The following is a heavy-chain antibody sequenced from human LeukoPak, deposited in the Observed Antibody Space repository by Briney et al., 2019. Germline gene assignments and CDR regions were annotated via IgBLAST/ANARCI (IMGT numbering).Heavy chain of an antibody. D-gene: IGHD6-13*01. CDR2: IIPILGTA. Sequence: SVKVSCKASGGTFSSYAISWVRQAPGQGLEWMGGIIPILGTANYAQNLQGRVTMTTDTSTSIAYMELRSLRFDDTAVYYCARDLAGYSSSWYDYWGQGTLVTVSS. J-gene: IGHJ4*02. V-gene: IGHV1-69*10. CDR1: GGTFSSYA. CDR3: ARDLAGYSSSWYDY.